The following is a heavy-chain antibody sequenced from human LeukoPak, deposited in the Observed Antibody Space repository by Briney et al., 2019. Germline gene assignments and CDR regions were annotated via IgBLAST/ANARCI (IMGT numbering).Heavy chain of an antibody. CDR2: IRSSSET. CDR1: GFIFSQYS. CDR3: ATPLSFGGY. J-gene: IGHJ4*02. V-gene: IGHV3-48*01. D-gene: IGHD3-10*01. Sequence: SGGSLRLSCAASGFIFSQYSMNWVRQAPGKGLEWVSHIRSSSETFYADSVKGRFTISRDNARNSLYLQMSSLRAEDTAVYYCATPLSFGGYWGQGTLVTVSS.